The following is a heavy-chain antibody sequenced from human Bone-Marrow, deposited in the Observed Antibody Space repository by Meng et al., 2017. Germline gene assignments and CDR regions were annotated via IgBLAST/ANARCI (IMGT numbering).Heavy chain of an antibody. Sequence: GESLKISCAASGFTFSSYSMNWVRQAPGKGLEWVSSISSSSSYIYYADSVKGQFTISRENAKNSLYLQMKRLRAGDTAVYYCARDSLEWLLSYPYYYYGMDVWGQGATVTVSS. D-gene: IGHD3-3*01. CDR2: ISSSSSYI. CDR1: GFTFSSYS. J-gene: IGHJ6*02. CDR3: ARDSLEWLLSYPYYYYGMDV. V-gene: IGHV3-21*01.